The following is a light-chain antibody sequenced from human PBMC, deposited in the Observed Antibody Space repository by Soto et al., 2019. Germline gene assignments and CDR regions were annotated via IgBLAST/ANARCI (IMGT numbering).Light chain of an antibody. CDR2: EVS. J-gene: IGLJ1*01. V-gene: IGLV2-8*01. CDR3: TSYAGSLIYV. CDR1: SSDVGGYNY. Sequence: QSVLTQPPSASGSPGQSVTISCTGTSSDVGGYNYVSWYQQHPGKAPKLMIYEVSKRPSGVPDRFSGSKSGNTASLTVSGLQAADEADYYCTSYAGSLIYVFGTGTKLTVL.